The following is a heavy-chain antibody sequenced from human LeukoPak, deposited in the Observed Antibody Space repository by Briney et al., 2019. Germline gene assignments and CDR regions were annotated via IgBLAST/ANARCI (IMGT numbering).Heavy chain of an antibody. CDR3: ARGGYSYGF. CDR1: GGSISSSSYY. Sequence: SETLSLTCTVSGGSISSSSYYWGWIRQPPGKGLEWIGNIYYSGSTYYNPSLKSRVTISVDTSKNQFSLKLSSMTAADTAVYYCARGGYSYGFWGQGTLVTVSS. J-gene: IGHJ4*02. D-gene: IGHD5-18*01. V-gene: IGHV4-39*07. CDR2: IYYSGST.